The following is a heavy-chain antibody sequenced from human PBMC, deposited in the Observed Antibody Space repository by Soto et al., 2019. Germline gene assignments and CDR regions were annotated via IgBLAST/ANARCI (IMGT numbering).Heavy chain of an antibody. CDR3: ARDRHYENHTFYYLKYYFDY. V-gene: IGHV1-69*01. Sequence: QVQLVQSGTEVKKPGSSVKVSCKTSGGTFSSFPIAWVRQAPGQGLEWVGGITPVLGAPSYAQTFQGRVTITADESTSAADLELSSLRSDDTAVYFCARDRHYENHTFYYLKYYFDYWGQGTLVTVSS. CDR1: GGTFSSFP. CDR2: ITPVLGAP. D-gene: IGHD3-22*01. J-gene: IGHJ4*02.